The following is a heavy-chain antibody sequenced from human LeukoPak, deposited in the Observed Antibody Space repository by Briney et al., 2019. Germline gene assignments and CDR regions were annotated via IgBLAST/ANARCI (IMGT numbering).Heavy chain of an antibody. V-gene: IGHV1-8*01. D-gene: IGHD2-21*02. J-gene: IGHJ4*02. CDR1: GYTFTSYD. CDR2: MNPNSGNT. CDR3: ARGCFNFGGDCYSDY. Sequence: ASVKVSCKASGYTFTSYDINWVRQATGQGLEWMGWMNPNSGNTGYAQKIQGRVTMTRNTSISTAYMELSSLRSEDTAVYYCARGCFNFGGDCYSDYWGQGTLVTVSS.